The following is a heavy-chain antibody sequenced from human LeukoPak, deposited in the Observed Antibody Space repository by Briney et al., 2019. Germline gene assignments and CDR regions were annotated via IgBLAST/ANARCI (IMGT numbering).Heavy chain of an antibody. J-gene: IGHJ1*01. Sequence: SETLSLTCTVSGGSISSGDYYRSWIRQPPGKGLEWLGYIYSSGTIYYNPSLKSRVTISVDTSKNQFSLKLTSVTAADTAVYYCARHTGYYYDSGGYYYAEYFQHWGQGTLVTVSS. D-gene: IGHD3-22*01. CDR3: ARHTGYYYDSGGYYYAEYFQH. CDR2: IYSSGTI. V-gene: IGHV4-30-4*01. CDR1: GGSISSGDYY.